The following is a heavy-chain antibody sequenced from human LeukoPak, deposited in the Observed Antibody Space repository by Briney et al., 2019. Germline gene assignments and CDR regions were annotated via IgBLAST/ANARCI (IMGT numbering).Heavy chain of an antibody. CDR2: INHSGST. Sequence: SETLSLTCAVYGGSFSGYYWSWIRQPPGKGLEGIGEINHSGSTNYKPSLQSRVTISVDTSKNQFSLKLSSVTAADTAVYYCARDGYNKQKYFDYWGQGTLVTVSS. J-gene: IGHJ4*02. D-gene: IGHD5-24*01. V-gene: IGHV4-34*01. CDR3: ARDGYNKQKYFDY. CDR1: GGSFSGYY.